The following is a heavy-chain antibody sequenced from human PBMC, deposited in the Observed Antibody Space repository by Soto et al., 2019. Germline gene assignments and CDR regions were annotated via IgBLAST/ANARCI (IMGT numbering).Heavy chain of an antibody. V-gene: IGHV3-48*01. CDR2: ISSSSSTI. J-gene: IGHJ6*03. CDR1: GFTFSSYS. CDR3: ARAGDYDFWSGYYTGYYYYYMDV. Sequence: VQLVESGGGLVQPGGSLRLSCAASGFTFSSYSMNWVRQAPGKGLEWVSYISSSSSTIYYADSVKGRFTISRDNAKNSLYLQMNSLRAEDTAVYYCARAGDYDFWSGYYTGYYYYYMDVWGKGTTVTVSS. D-gene: IGHD3-3*01.